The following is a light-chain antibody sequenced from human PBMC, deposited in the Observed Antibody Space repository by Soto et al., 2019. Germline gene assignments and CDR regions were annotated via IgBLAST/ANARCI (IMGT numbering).Light chain of an antibody. J-gene: IGLJ1*01. Sequence: QSVLTKPPSASGTPGQRVTISCSGSSSNIGSNTINWYQQLPGTAPKLLIYSNNQRPSGVPDRFSGSKSGTSASLAISGLQSEDEADYYCAAWDDRLNGYVFGTGTKLTVL. CDR1: SSNIGSNT. CDR2: SNN. CDR3: AAWDDRLNGYV. V-gene: IGLV1-44*01.